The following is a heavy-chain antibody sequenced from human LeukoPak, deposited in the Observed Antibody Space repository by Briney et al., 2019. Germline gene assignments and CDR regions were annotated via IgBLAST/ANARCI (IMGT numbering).Heavy chain of an antibody. CDR2: INPSGGST. J-gene: IGHJ3*02. Sequence: GASVKVSCKASGYTFTSYYMHWVRQAPGQGLEWMGIINPSGGSTSYAQKFQGRVTMTRDTSTSTVYMELSSLRSEDTAVYYCARDIGDPEYSSSEYAFDIWGQGTMVTVSS. CDR1: GYTFTSYY. CDR3: ARDIGDPEYSSSEYAFDI. V-gene: IGHV1-46*01. D-gene: IGHD6-6*01.